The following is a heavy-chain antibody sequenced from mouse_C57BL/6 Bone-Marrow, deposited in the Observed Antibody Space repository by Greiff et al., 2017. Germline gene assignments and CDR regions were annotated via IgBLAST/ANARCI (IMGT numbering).Heavy chain of an antibody. CDR3: ARAYYSNYVDD. Sequence: EVKLMESGGGLVKPGGSLKLSCAASGFTFSSYAMSWVRQTPEKRLEWVATISDGGSYTYYPDNVKGRFTISRDNAKNNLYLQMSHLKSEDTAMYYCARAYYSNYVDDWGQGTSVTVSS. V-gene: IGHV5-4*03. J-gene: IGHJ4*01. CDR1: GFTFSSYA. CDR2: ISDGGSYT. D-gene: IGHD2-5*01.